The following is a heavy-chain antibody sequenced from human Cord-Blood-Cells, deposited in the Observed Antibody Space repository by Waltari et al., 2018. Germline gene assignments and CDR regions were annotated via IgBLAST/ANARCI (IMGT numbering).Heavy chain of an antibody. CDR1: GYSFTSYW. Sequence: EVQLVQSGAEVKKPGESLKISCKGSGYSFTSYWIGWVCQMPGKGLEWMGIIYPGDSDTRYSPSFQGQVTISADKSISTAYLQWSSLKASDTAMYYCARQTYDILTGYSPSFDYWGQGTLVTVSS. J-gene: IGHJ4*02. D-gene: IGHD3-9*01. CDR2: IYPGDSDT. V-gene: IGHV5-51*01. CDR3: ARQTYDILTGYSPSFDY.